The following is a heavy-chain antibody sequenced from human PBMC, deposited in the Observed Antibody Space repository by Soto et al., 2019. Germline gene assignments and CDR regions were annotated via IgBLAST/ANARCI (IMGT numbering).Heavy chain of an antibody. D-gene: IGHD1-26*01. CDR2: ISSGGVYI. V-gene: IGHV3-21*01. CDR3: TRVQGGSYDSWFDP. Sequence: EVHIVESGGGLVQPGGSLRLSCNFTFSMYSMDWVRQAPGKGLEWVASISSGGVYIKYADSVKGRFTISRDNAKNSVSLQMNSLRVDDTALYFCTRVQGGSYDSWFDPWGQGTLVTVSS. CDR1: FTFSMYS. J-gene: IGHJ5*02.